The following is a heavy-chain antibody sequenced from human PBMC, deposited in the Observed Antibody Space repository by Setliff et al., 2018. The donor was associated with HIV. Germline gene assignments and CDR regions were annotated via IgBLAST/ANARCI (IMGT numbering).Heavy chain of an antibody. CDR3: ARGAGYDYVWGSHPYFYHAMDV. D-gene: IGHD3-16*02. CDR2: IKAGNGNT. CDR1: RYAFTGYV. V-gene: IGHV1-3*01. J-gene: IGHJ6*02. Sequence: ASVKVSCKASRYAFTGYVMHWVRPAPGQRLEWMGWIKAGNGNTKYSQRFQGRVTIIRDTSARTAYMELISLTLEDTAVYYCARGAGYDYVWGSHPYFYHAMDVWSQGITVTVSS.